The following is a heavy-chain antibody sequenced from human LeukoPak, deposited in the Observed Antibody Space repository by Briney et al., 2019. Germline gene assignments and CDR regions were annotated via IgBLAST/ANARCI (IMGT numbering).Heavy chain of an antibody. CDR1: GGSISSHY. CDR2: VYYSGIS. D-gene: IGHD1-26*01. J-gene: IGHJ3*02. V-gene: IGHV4-59*11. CDR3: ATLSYGAFDI. Sequence: KPSETLSLTCTVSGGSISSHYCSWIRQPPGKGLEWIGYVYYSGISNYNPSLKSRVTISVDTSKNQFSLKLSSVTAADTAVYYCATLSYGAFDIWGQGTMVTASS.